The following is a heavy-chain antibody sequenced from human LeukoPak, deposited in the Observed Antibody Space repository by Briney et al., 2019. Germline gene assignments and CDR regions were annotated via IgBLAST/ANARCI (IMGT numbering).Heavy chain of an antibody. CDR1: GYTFTSYY. V-gene: IGHV1-2*02. CDR2: INPNSGGT. Sequence: ASVKVSCKASGYTFTSYYMHWVRQAPGQGLEWMGWINPNSGGTNYAQKFQGRVTMTRDTSISTAYMELSRLRSDDTAVYYCARADPFYSGYDYWGQGTLVTVSS. J-gene: IGHJ4*02. CDR3: ARADPFYSGYDY. D-gene: IGHD5-12*01.